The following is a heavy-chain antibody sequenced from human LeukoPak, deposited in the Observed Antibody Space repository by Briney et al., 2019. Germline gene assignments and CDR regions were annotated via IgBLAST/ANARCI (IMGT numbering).Heavy chain of an antibody. D-gene: IGHD3-10*01. J-gene: IGHJ1*01. V-gene: IGHV3-7*03. Sequence: GGSLRLSCAASGFTFSSYWMSWVRQAPGKGPEWAANIKQDGSEKYYVDSVKGRFTISRDNAKNSLYLQMNSLRAEDTAVYYRASENYYRAPLGAEYFQHWGQGTLVTVSS. CDR3: ASENYYRAPLGAEYFQH. CDR2: IKQDGSEK. CDR1: GFTFSSYW.